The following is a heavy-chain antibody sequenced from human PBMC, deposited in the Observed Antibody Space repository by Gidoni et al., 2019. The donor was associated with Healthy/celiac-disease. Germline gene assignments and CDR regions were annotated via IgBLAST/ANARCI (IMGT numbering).Heavy chain of an antibody. CDR1: GFTLISYG. CDR3: ATQSIAVSAGKVDFQH. V-gene: IGHV3-33*01. D-gene: IGHD6-6*01. J-gene: IGHJ1*01. Sequence: QVQLVESGGVVVQPGRSLRLSCAAAGFTLISYGMHWVRQAPGKGLDGVAVIWYDGSNKYYADSVKGRFTISRDNSKNTLYRQMNSLRAEDTAVYYCATQSIAVSAGKVDFQHWGQGTLVTVSS. CDR2: IWYDGSNK.